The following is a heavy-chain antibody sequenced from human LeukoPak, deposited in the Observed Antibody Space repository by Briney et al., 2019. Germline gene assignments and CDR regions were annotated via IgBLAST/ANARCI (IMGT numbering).Heavy chain of an antibody. D-gene: IGHD6-19*01. CDR1: GGSFSGYY. CDR3: ARRYSSGWSPRFDP. J-gene: IGHJ5*02. CDR2: INHSGST. V-gene: IGHV4-34*01. Sequence: PSETLSLTCAVYGGSFSGYYWSWIRQPPGKGLEWIGEINHSGSTNYNPSLKSRVTISVDTSKNQFSLKLSSVTAADTAVYYCARRYSSGWSPRFDPWGQGTLVTVSS.